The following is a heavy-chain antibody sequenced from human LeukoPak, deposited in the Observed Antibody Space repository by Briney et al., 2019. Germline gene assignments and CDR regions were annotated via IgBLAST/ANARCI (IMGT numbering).Heavy chain of an antibody. V-gene: IGHV3-23*01. CDR3: AKDYSSGWYIGAYYYYYYMDV. Sequence: GGTLRLSCAASGFTFSSYGMSWVRQAPGKGLEWVSAIRGSGGSTYYADSVKGRFTISRDNSKNTLYLQMNSLRAEDTAVYYCAKDYSSGWYIGAYYYYYYMDVWGKGTTVTISS. J-gene: IGHJ6*03. CDR1: GFTFSSYG. CDR2: IRGSGGST. D-gene: IGHD6-19*01.